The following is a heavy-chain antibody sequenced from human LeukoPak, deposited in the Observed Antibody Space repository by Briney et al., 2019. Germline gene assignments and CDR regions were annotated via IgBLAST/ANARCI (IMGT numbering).Heavy chain of an antibody. D-gene: IGHD4-17*01. V-gene: IGHV3-7*01. CDR3: ARGGDYGDYDFFDY. Sequence: PGGSLRLSCAASGFTFSSYWLSWVRQAPGKGLEWVANIKQDGSEKYYVDSVKGRFTISRDNAKNSHYLQMNSLRAEDTAVYYCARGGDYGDYDFFDYWGQGTLVTVSS. CDR2: IKQDGSEK. J-gene: IGHJ4*02. CDR1: GFTFSSYW.